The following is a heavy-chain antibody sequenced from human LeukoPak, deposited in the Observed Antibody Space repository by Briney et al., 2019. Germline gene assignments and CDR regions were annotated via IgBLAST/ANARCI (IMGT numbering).Heavy chain of an antibody. Sequence: GGSLRLSCAVSGWSFSSYWMSWVRQVPGKGLEWVSSINEVGSDTRYADSVRGRFTISGDNAKNSLYLQMNSLTVEDTATYYCAGEPRQLAYWGQGTLVTVSS. CDR1: GWSFSSYW. V-gene: IGHV3-7*03. CDR2: INEVGSDT. D-gene: IGHD6-6*01. CDR3: AGEPRQLAY. J-gene: IGHJ4*02.